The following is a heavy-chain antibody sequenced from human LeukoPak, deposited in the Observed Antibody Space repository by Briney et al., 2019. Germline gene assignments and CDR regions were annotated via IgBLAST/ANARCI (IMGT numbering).Heavy chain of an antibody. Sequence: GRSLRLSCAASGFTFSSYAMHWVRQAPGKGLEWVAVISYDGSNKYYADSVKGRFTISRDNSKNTLYLQMNSLRAEDTAVYYCARDRVGATDYFDYWGQGTLVTVSS. CDR1: GFTFSSYA. V-gene: IGHV3-30-3*01. J-gene: IGHJ4*02. CDR3: ARDRVGATDYFDY. CDR2: ISYDGSNK. D-gene: IGHD1-26*01.